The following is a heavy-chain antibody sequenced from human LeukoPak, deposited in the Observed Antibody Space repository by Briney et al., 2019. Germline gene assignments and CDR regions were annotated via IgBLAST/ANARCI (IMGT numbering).Heavy chain of an antibody. CDR1: GGSFSGYY. V-gene: IGHV4-34*01. D-gene: IGHD3-10*01. Sequence: SETLSLTCAVYGGSFSGYYWSWIRQPPGKGREWVGEITHSGSTNYNPSLKNRLSISAATSKNQFSLKLSSGTAADTSVYDRGRKRRGSFYYWGKGNLVPVFS. J-gene: IGHJ4*02. CDR2: ITHSGST. CDR3: GRKRRGSFYY.